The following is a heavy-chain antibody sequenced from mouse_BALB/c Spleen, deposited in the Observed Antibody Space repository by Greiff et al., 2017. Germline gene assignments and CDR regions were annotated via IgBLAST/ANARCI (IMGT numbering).Heavy chain of an antibody. V-gene: IGHV1S137*01. CDR1: GYTFTDYA. J-gene: IGHJ1*01. CDR2: ISTYYGDA. CDR3: ARGYYGNYWYFDV. D-gene: IGHD2-1*01. Sequence: QVQLQQSGAELVRPGVSVKISCKGSGYTFTDYAMHWVKQSHAKSLEWIGVISTYYGDASYNQKFKGKATMTVDKSSSTAYMELARLTSEASAIYDYARGYYGNYWYFDVWGAGTTVTVSS.